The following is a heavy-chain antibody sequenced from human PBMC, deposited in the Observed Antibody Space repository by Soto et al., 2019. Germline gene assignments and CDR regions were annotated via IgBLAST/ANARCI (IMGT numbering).Heavy chain of an antibody. CDR3: GRDLTSNANCIDP. CDR2: IYYTGKT. CDR1: GDYIHVGGYY. Sequence: SETLSLTCSVSGDYIHVGGYYWTWIRQRPGKGLEWMGYIYYTGKTYYNPSLESRLTMSVDRSKNQFSLRLTSVTAADTAVYFCGRDLTSNANCIDPWGQGTPVTVSS. D-gene: IGHD2-2*01. J-gene: IGHJ5*02. V-gene: IGHV4-30-4*01.